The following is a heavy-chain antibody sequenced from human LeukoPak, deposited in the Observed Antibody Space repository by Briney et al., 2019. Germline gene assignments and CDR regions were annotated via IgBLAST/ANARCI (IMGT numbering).Heavy chain of an antibody. CDR1: GGSFSGYY. CDR3: ARRGWFGELNY. CDR2: INHSGST. D-gene: IGHD3-10*01. Sequence: SETLSLTCAVYGGSFSGYYWSWIRQPPGKGLEWIGEINHSGSTNYNPSLKSRVTISVDTSKNQFSLKLSSETAADTAVYYCARRGWFGELNYWGQGTLVTVSS. V-gene: IGHV4-34*01. J-gene: IGHJ4*02.